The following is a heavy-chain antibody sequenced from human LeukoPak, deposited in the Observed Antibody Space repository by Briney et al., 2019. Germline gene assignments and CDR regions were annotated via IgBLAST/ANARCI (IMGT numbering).Heavy chain of an antibody. Sequence: GGSLRLSCAASGFTFSSYSMNWVRQAPGKGLEWVSVIGASGESPFYADSVKGRFTISRDNSKNTLYLQMNSLRVDDTAVYYCARNVWRDYVRGPLDYWGQGTRVTVSS. V-gene: IGHV3-23*01. CDR3: ARNVWRDYVRGPLDY. CDR2: IGASGESP. D-gene: IGHD3-10*02. J-gene: IGHJ4*02. CDR1: GFTFSSYS.